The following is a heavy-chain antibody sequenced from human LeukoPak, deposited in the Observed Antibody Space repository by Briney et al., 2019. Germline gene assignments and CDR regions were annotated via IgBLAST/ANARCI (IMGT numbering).Heavy chain of an antibody. CDR1: GYSFASYW. Sequence: GESLKISCKGSGYSFASYWIGWVRQMPGKGLEWMGVIYPGDFDTRYSPSFQGQVTISADKSISTAYVQWSSLMASDTAMYYCASMATVTTFGYFDYWGQGTLVTVSS. CDR3: ASMATVTTFGYFDY. J-gene: IGHJ4*02. CDR2: IYPGDFDT. V-gene: IGHV5-51*01. D-gene: IGHD4-17*01.